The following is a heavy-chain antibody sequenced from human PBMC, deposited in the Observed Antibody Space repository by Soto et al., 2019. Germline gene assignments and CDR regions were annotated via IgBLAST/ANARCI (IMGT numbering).Heavy chain of an antibody. Sequence: QVQLQQWGAGLLKPSETLSLTCAVYGGSFSGYYWSWIRQPPGKGLEWIGEINHSGSTNYNPSLKGRATMSVDTSKNQFSVRLSSVTAGDTSVYSWASGLFSAPRSGWYYWGQGTLVTVSS. V-gene: IGHV4-34*01. CDR3: ASGLFSAPRSGWYY. CDR1: GGSFSGYY. D-gene: IGHD6-19*01. CDR2: INHSGST. J-gene: IGHJ4*02.